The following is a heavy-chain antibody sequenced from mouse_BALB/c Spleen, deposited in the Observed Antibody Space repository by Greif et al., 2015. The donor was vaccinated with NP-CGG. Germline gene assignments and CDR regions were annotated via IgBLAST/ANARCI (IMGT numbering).Heavy chain of an antibody. V-gene: IGHV14-3*02. CDR3: ARGGLNAY. J-gene: IGHJ3*01. CDR2: IDPANGNT. D-gene: IGHD1-3*01. Sequence: EVQLQESGAELVKPGASVKLSCTASGFNIKDAYMHWVKQRPEKGLEWIGRIDPANGNTKYDPKFQGKATITADTSSNSAYLPLSSLTSEATAGYYCARGGLNAYGGQGTLVTVSA. CDR1: GFNIKDAY.